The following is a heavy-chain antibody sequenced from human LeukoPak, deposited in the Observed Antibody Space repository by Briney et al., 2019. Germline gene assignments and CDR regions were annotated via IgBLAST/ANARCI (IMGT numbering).Heavy chain of an antibody. V-gene: IGHV4-34*01. CDR2: INHSGRT. CDR1: GGSFSGYY. J-gene: IGHJ5*02. CDR3: ARVRLLWFGRNWFDP. D-gene: IGHD3-10*01. Sequence: SETLSLTCAVYGGSFSGYYWSWVRQPPGKGLEWLGEINHSGRTNYNPSRKSRVTISVDTSKNQFSLKLSSVTAADTAVYYCARVRLLWFGRNWFDPWGQGTLVTVSS.